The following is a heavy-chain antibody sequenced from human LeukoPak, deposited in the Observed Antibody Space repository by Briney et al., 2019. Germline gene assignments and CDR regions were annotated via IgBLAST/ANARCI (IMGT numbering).Heavy chain of an antibody. V-gene: IGHV1-8*01. CDR2: MNPNSGNT. Sequence: GASVKVSCKASGYTFTSYDINWVRQATGQGLEWMGWMNPNSGNTGYAQKFQGRVTMTRNTSISTAYTELSSLRSEDTAVYYCARGAYSSSWYYYYYYGMDVWGQGTTVTVSS. D-gene: IGHD6-13*01. J-gene: IGHJ6*02. CDR3: ARGAYSSSWYYYYYYGMDV. CDR1: GYTFTSYD.